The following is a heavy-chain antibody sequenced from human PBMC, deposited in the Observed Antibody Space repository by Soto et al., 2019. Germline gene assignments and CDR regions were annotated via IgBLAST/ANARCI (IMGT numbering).Heavy chain of an antibody. CDR1: GGTFSSYT. CDR3: ARADYYDSSGYYYYYGMDV. CDR2: IIPILGIA. J-gene: IGHJ6*02. D-gene: IGHD3-22*01. V-gene: IGHV1-69*02. Sequence: QVQLVQSGAEVKKPGSSVKVSCKASGGTFSSYTISWVRQAPGQGLEWMGRIIPILGIANYAQKFQGRVTITADKSTSTAYMELSSLRSEDTAVYYCARADYYDSSGYYYYYGMDVWGQGTTVTVS.